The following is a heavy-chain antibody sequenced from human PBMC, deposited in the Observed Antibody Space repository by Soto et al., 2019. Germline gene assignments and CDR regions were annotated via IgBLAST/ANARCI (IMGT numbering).Heavy chain of an antibody. J-gene: IGHJ3*01. D-gene: IGHD3-3*01. Sequence: EVQVVESGGGLVQPGGSLRLSCAVSGLTFSDYYFDWVRQSPGKGLEWVGRSKNKANGYTMEYAASVKGRFTISRDDSKNSVFLQMSSLRTEDTAVYYRVIVGRTSWGHGTTVNVPS. V-gene: IGHV3-72*01. CDR2: SKNKANGYTM. CDR3: VIVGRTS. CDR1: GLTFSDYY.